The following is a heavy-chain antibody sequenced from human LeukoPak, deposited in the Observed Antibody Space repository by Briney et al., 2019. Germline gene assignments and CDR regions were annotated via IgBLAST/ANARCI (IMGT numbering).Heavy chain of an antibody. CDR1: GYTFTGYY. J-gene: IGHJ5*02. CDR3: ARMESSSGFWFDP. Sequence: ASVKVSCKASGYTFTGYYMHWVRQAPGQGLEWMGWINPNSGGTNYAQKFQGRVTMTRDTSISTAYMELSRLRSDDTAVHYCARMESSSGFWFDPWGQGTLVTVSS. V-gene: IGHV1-2*02. CDR2: INPNSGGT. D-gene: IGHD6-13*01.